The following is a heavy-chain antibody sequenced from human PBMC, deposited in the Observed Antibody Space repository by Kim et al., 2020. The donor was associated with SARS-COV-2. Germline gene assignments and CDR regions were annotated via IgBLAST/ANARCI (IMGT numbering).Heavy chain of an antibody. CDR2: INAGSGDT. Sequence: ASVKVSCKASGYTFTSYAMHWVRQAPGQRLEWMGWINAGSGDTNYSQKFQGRVTITRDTSASTAYMELSSLRSDDTAVYYCARDSYSDTFCYYYSYIDV. J-gene: IGHJ6*03. CDR1: GYTFTSYA. V-gene: IGHV1-3*01. D-gene: IGHD3-9*01. CDR3: ARDSYSDTFCYYYSYIDV.